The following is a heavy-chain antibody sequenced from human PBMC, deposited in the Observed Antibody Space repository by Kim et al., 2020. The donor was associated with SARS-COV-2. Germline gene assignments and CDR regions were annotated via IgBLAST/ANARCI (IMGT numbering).Heavy chain of an antibody. J-gene: IGHJ4*02. CDR3: ARTYSSGWLDY. D-gene: IGHD6-19*01. CDR2: IDGDDDK. V-gene: IGHV2-70*11. Sequence: SGPTLVNPTQTLTLTCTFSGFSLSTSGMSVSWIRQPPGKALEWLARIDGDDDKYYSASLKSRLTISKDTSKNQVVLTMTNMDPVDTATYFCARTYSSGWLDYWGQGALVTVSS. CDR1: GFSLSTSGMS.